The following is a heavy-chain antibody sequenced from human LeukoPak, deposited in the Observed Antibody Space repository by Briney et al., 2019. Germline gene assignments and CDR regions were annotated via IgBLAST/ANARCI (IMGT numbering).Heavy chain of an antibody. V-gene: IGHV3-23*01. Sequence: GGSLRLSCAASGFTFSSYAMSWVRQAPGKGLEWVSAISGSGGSTYYADSVKGRFTISRDNSKNTLYLQMNSLRAEDTAVYYCAKDPASGWYSSQYERNDYWGQGTLVTVSS. CDR1: GFTFSSYA. D-gene: IGHD6-19*01. J-gene: IGHJ4*02. CDR2: ISGSGGST. CDR3: AKDPASGWYSSQYERNDY.